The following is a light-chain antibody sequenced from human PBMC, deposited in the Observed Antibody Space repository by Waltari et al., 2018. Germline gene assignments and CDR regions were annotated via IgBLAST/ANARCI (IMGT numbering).Light chain of an antibody. CDR1: QTITNY. J-gene: IGKJ1*01. Sequence: DIQMTQSPSSLSASVGDGVTITCRASQTITNYLNWYQQKPGKAPKLLISAAPSFQSGVPSRFSGSGSGTDFTLSISSLQPEDFTTYYCQQTYGTPWTFGQGTKVEFK. CDR3: QQTYGTPWT. V-gene: IGKV1-39*01. CDR2: AAP.